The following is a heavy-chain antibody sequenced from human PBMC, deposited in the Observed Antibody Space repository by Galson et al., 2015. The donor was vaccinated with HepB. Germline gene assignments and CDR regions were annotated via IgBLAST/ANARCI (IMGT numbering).Heavy chain of an antibody. Sequence: SLRLSCAAFGFTFSSYAMSWVRQAPGKGLEWVSTVSGSGGSTHYADSVKGRFTISRDNSKNTVSLQMNSLRAEDTAVYFCPKAGVVRYYDILPGYYNIYYFDYWGQGTLVTVSS. CDR3: PKAGVVRYYDILPGYYNIYYFDY. CDR2: VSGSGGST. V-gene: IGHV3-23*01. D-gene: IGHD3-9*01. CDR1: GFTFSSYA. J-gene: IGHJ4*02.